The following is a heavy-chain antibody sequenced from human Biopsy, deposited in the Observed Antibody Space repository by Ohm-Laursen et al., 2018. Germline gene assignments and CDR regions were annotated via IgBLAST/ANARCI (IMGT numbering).Heavy chain of an antibody. J-gene: IGHJ4*02. Sequence: YLRLSCAASGFTFSSYGMHWVRQAPGKGLEWVAAIWYDGSNKNYADSVKGRFTISRDNSKNTLYLQMNSLRGEDTAVYYCAKCMTGGSNYYFHHCGQGTLVTVSS. CDR3: AKCMTGGSNYYFHH. CDR2: IWYDGSNK. D-gene: IGHD2-8*01. CDR1: GFTFSSYG. V-gene: IGHV3-33*06.